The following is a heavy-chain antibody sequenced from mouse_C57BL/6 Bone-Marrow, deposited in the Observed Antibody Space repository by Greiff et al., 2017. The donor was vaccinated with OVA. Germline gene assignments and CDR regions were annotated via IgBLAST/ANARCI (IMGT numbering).Heavy chain of an antibody. J-gene: IGHJ2*01. CDR3: ARHEGVGFRIYYYGSSSYYFDY. CDR1: GYTFTEYT. Sequence: VQLQQSGAELVKPGASVKLSCKASGYTFTEYTIHWVKQRSGQGLEWIGWFYPGSGSIKYNEKFKDKATLTADKSSSTVYMELSRLTSEDSAVYFCARHEGVGFRIYYYGSSSYYFDYWGQGTTLTVSS. V-gene: IGHV1-62-2*01. CDR2: FYPGSGSI. D-gene: IGHD1-1*01.